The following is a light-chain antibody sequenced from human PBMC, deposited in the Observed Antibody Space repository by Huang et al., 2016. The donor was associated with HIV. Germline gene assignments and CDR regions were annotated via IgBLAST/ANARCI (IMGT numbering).Light chain of an antibody. J-gene: IGKJ1*01. Sequence: ELVLTQSPGTLSSSPGGAAVISCRASQSLDKGFLAWYRHKPGQAPELRIVEASKRPSDIPDRFVGRGSGTDFRLTINGLDPEDFAFYFCHHYGATQWAFGRGTRVEMK. CDR2: EAS. CDR3: HHYGATQWA. CDR1: QSLDKGF. V-gene: IGKV3-20*01.